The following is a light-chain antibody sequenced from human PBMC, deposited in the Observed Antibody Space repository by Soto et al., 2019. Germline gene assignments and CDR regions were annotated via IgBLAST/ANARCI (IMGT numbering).Light chain of an antibody. CDR1: QSVSDR. CDR3: QQYADWPKT. J-gene: IGKJ1*01. Sequence: EIVMTQCPDTLSVCPGERATLSFRASQSVSDRVVWYQQKSGQAPSLLIYAASTRAAGVPARFSGSGYGTEFNLTISSLQSEDFAVYFCQQYADWPKTFGQGTKVDIK. V-gene: IGKV3-15*01. CDR2: AAS.